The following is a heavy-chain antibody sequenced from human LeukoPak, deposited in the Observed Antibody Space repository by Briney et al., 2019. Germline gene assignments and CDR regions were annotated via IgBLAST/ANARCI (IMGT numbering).Heavy chain of an antibody. J-gene: IGHJ3*02. CDR2: INPSGGST. CDR1: GYTFTSYY. CDR3: ARVGHYDILTGSYDAFDI. Sequence: ASVKVSCKASGYTFTSYYMHWARQAPGQGLEWMGIINPSGGSTSYAQKFQGRVTMTRDTSTSTVYMELSSLRSEDTAVYYCARVGHYDILTGSYDAFDIWGQGTMVTVSS. D-gene: IGHD3-9*01. V-gene: IGHV1-46*03.